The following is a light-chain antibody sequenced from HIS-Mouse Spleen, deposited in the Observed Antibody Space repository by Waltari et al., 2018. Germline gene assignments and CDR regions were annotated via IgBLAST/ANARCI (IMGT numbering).Light chain of an antibody. J-gene: IGLJ2*01. CDR1: SSDVGGYNY. V-gene: IGLV2-14*03. CDR2: DVS. Sequence: QSALTQPASVSGSPGQSITISCTATSSDVGGYNYVSWYQQHPGKAPTLMIYDVSNRPSGVSNRFSGSKSGNTASLTISGLQAEDEADYYCSSYTSSSTEVFGGGTKLTVL. CDR3: SSYTSSSTEV.